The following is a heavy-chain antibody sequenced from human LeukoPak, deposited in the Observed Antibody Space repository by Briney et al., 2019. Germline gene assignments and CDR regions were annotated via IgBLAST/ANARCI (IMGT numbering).Heavy chain of an antibody. CDR1: GGSISTGGYY. CDR2: IYYSGST. Sequence: SQTLSLTCTVSGGSISTGGYYWSWIRQPPGKGLEWIGYIYYSGSTNYNPSLKSRVTISVDTSKNQFSLKLSSVTAADTAVYYCARMGYSYGNFDYWGQGTLVTVSS. CDR3: ARMGYSYGNFDY. V-gene: IGHV4-61*08. J-gene: IGHJ4*02. D-gene: IGHD5-18*01.